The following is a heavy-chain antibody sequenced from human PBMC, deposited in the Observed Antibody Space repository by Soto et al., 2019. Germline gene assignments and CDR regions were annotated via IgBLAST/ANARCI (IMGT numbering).Heavy chain of an antibody. CDR1: GYSFTNDW. D-gene: IGHD2-15*01. CDR3: TRPDKSSGHLDY. CDR2: IYPADSDT. Sequence: PGESLKISCKVSGYSFTNDWIGWVRQMPGKGLEWMGIIYPADSDTRYSPSFQGQVTISVDKSVSTAYLQWSSLKASDSAIYYCTRPDKSSGHLDYWGKGTRVTVS. V-gene: IGHV5-51*01. J-gene: IGHJ4*02.